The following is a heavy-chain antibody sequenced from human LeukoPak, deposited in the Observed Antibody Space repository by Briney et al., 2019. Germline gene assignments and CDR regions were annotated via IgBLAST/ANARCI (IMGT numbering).Heavy chain of an antibody. V-gene: IGHV3-23*01. CDR2: ISASGDST. J-gene: IGHJ5*02. CDR3: AKQYMVRGVNCFDP. Sequence: GGSLRLSCAASGFTFSSYGMSWVRQAPGKGLEWVSAISASGDSTYYADSVKGRFTISRDNSKNTLHLQMNSLRAEDTAVYYCAKQYMVRGVNCFDPWGQGTLVTVSS. CDR1: GFTFSSYG. D-gene: IGHD3-10*01.